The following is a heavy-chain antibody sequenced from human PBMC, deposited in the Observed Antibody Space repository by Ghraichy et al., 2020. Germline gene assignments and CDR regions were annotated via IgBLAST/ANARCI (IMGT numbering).Heavy chain of an antibody. V-gene: IGHV3-21*01. CDR3: ASSTTSYRSSVLNAFDI. D-gene: IGHD2-2*01. CDR1: GFIFTSYS. Sequence: GESLNISCAASGFIFTSYSLNWVRQAPGKGLEWVSSISISSIYIYYSESVQGRFTISRDNARNSLYLQMSSLRAEDTAVYYCASSTTSYRSSVLNAFDIWGQGTMVTVSS. CDR2: ISISSIYI. J-gene: IGHJ3*02.